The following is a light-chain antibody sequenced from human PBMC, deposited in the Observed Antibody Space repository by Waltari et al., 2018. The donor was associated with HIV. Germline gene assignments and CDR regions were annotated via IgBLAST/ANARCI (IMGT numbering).Light chain of an antibody. V-gene: IGKV3-15*01. CDR1: QSVSTN. Sequence: EIVMTQSPATLSVSPGERATLSCRASQSVSTNLAWYQQKPGQAPRLLIYGASTRATGLPARFSGSGSGTEFSLTISSLQSEDFAVYYCQQYNIWPPNTFGGGTKVEIK. J-gene: IGKJ4*01. CDR3: QQYNIWPPNT. CDR2: GAS.